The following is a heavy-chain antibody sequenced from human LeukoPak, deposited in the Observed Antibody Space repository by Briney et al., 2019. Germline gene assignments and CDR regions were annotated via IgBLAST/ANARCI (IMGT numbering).Heavy chain of an antibody. CDR1: GGSISSYY. J-gene: IGHJ3*02. CDR3: ARAWQQLRWCAFDI. Sequence: SETLSLTCTVSGGSISSYYWSWIRQPAGKGLEWIGRIYTSGSTNYNPSLKSRVTMSVDTSKNQFSLKLSSVTAADTAVYYCARAWQQLRWCAFDIWAKGQWSPSLQ. V-gene: IGHV4-4*07. CDR2: IYTSGST. D-gene: IGHD6-13*01.